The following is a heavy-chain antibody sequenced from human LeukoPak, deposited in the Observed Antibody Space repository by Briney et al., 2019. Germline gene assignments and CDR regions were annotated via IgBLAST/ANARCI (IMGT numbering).Heavy chain of an antibody. CDR1: GFTFSSYA. J-gene: IGHJ4*02. Sequence: GGSLRLSCAAPGFTFSSYAMSWVRQAPGKGLEWVSAISGSGGSTYYADSVKGRFTISRDNSKNTLYLQMNSLRAEDTAVYYCAKDTGCYGSGSSVGYFDYWGQGTLVTVSS. CDR3: AKDTGCYGSGSSVGYFDY. V-gene: IGHV3-23*01. D-gene: IGHD3-10*01. CDR2: ISGSGGST.